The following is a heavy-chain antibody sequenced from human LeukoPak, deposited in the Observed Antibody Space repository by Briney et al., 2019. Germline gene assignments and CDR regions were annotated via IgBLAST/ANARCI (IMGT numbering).Heavy chain of an antibody. CDR1: GYTFTSYD. CDR3: ARGSFYSGYEENAFDI. V-gene: IGHV1-8*01. D-gene: IGHD5-12*01. Sequence: ASVKVSCKASGYTFTSYDINWVRQATGQGLEWMGWMNPNSGNTGYAQKFQGRVAMTRNTSISTAYMELSGLRSEDTAVYYCARGSFYSGYEENAFDIWGQGTMVTVSS. CDR2: MNPNSGNT. J-gene: IGHJ3*02.